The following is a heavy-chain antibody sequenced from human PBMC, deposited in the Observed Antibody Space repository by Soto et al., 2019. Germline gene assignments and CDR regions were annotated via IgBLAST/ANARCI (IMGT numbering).Heavy chain of an antibody. CDR3: AKGSSAVYYYYYGWDV. CDR2: ISYDASNK. J-gene: IGHJ6*02. CDR1: GFNLRSYG. V-gene: IGHV3-30*18. D-gene: IGHD6-25*01. Sequence: GVSLRLSCAASGFNLRSYGMHWVRQAPSKGLQWAAVISYDASNKYYADSVKGRFTISRDNSKNTLYLQMNTLRPDDTAVYYCAKGSSAVYYYYYGWDVWDRGTRVTVSS.